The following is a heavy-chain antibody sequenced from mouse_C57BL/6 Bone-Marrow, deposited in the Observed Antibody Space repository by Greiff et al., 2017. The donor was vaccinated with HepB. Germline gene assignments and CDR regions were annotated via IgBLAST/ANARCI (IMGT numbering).Heavy chain of an antibody. V-gene: IGHV1-50*01. D-gene: IGHD4-1*01. CDR2: IDPSDSYT. J-gene: IGHJ3*01. Sequence: VQLQQPGAELVKPGASVKLSCKASGYTFTSYWMQWVKQRPGQGLEWIGEIDPSDSYTNYNQKFKGKATLTVDTSSSTAYMQLSSLTSEDSAVYYCAKLGLVAYWGQGTLVTVSA. CDR1: GYTFTSYW. CDR3: AKLGLVAY.